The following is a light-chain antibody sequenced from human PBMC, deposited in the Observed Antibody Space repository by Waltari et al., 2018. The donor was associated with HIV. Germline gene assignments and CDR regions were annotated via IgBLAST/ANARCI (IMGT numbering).Light chain of an antibody. CDR1: ESLLRDNGHNY. Sequence: EIVMTQSPLSLAVTPGEPASISCRSSESLLRDNGHNYLDWFLQKPGQSPQLLIYLGSMRASGVPDRFRGSGSGTDFTLRISKVEAEDVGTYYCMQAHQIPITVGPGTKLHIK. CDR3: MQAHQIPIT. CDR2: LGS. J-gene: IGKJ3*01. V-gene: IGKV2-28*01.